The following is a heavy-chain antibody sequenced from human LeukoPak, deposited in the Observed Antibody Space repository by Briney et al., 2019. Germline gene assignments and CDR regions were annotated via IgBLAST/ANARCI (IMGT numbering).Heavy chain of an antibody. J-gene: IGHJ4*02. CDR1: GFTFSTYA. Sequence: PGGSLRLSCAASGFTFSTYAMHWVRQAPGKGLEYVSAVNSNGRNTFYARSVKGRFTISRDNSKNTLCLQMGGLRAEDAALYYCVRDMTGNYYDTWGQGTLVTVSS. CDR3: VRDMTGNYYDT. D-gene: IGHD3-22*01. CDR2: VNSNGRNT. V-gene: IGHV3-64*01.